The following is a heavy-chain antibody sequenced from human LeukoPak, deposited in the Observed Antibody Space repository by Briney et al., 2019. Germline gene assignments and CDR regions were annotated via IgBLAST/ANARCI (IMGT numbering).Heavy chain of an antibody. CDR2: TSDDGTNE. CDR3: VRDRLYGDYKTVFDY. Sequence: GRSLRLSCAASGFAFNKYAMHWVRQAPGKGLEWVAATSDDGTNEYYADSVKGRFTISRDNSKNTLFLQMSSLRTDDTASYYCVRDRLYGDYKTVFDYWGQGILVTVSA. D-gene: IGHD4-17*01. CDR1: GFAFNKYA. J-gene: IGHJ4*02. V-gene: IGHV3-30-3*01.